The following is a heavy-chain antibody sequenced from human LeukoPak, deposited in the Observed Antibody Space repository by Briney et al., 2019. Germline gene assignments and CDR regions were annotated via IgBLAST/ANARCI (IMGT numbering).Heavy chain of an antibody. V-gene: IGHV1-46*01. Sequence: ASVKVSCKVSGYTLTELSMHWVRQAPGQGLEWMGIINPSGGSTSYAQKFQGRVTMTRDTSTSTVYMELSSLRSEDTAVYYCARDALPHYYDSSGYGYWGQGTLVTVSS. CDR1: GYTLTELS. CDR2: INPSGGST. D-gene: IGHD3-22*01. J-gene: IGHJ4*02. CDR3: ARDALPHYYDSSGYGY.